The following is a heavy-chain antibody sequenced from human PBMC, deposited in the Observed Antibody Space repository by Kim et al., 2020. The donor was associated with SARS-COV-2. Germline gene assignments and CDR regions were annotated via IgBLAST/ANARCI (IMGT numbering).Heavy chain of an antibody. CDR1: GFTFSSYA. CDR3: ATTEYEWLRLFGY. J-gene: IGHJ4*02. V-gene: IGHV3-23*01. D-gene: IGHD5-12*01. CDR2: ISGSGGST. Sequence: GGSLRLSCAASGFTFSSYAMSWVRQAPGKGLEWVSAISGSGGSTYYADSVKGRFTISRDNSKNTLYLQMNSLRAEDTAVYYCATTEYEWLRLFGYWGQGTLVTVSS.